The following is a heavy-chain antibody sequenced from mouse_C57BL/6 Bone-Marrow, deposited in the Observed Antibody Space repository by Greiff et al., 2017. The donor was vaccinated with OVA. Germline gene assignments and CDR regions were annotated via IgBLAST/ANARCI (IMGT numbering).Heavy chain of an antibody. CDR2: IDPENGDT. CDR3: TAIYYGYDDWYFDV. D-gene: IGHD2-2*01. V-gene: IGHV14-4*01. J-gene: IGHJ1*03. Sequence: EVKLVESGAELVRPGASVKLSCTASGFNIKDDYMHWVKQRPEQGLEWIGWIDPENGDTEYASKFQGKATITADTSSNTAYLQLSSLTSEDTAVYYCTAIYYGYDDWYFDVWGTGTTVTVSS. CDR1: GFNIKDDY.